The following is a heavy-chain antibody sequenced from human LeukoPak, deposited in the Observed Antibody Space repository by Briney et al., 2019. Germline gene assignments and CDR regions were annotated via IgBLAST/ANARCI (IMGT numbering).Heavy chain of an antibody. CDR2: MYYSGRT. CDR1: GDSISSSVYY. Sequence: SETLSLTCTISGDSISSSVYYWAWIRQPPGKRLEWIGSMYYSGRTYYNPSLKSRVTISLDTSKNQFSLNLSSVTAADTAVYYCARHYNTYYYFGMDVWGQGTTVTVSS. D-gene: IGHD3-10*01. CDR3: ARHYNTYYYFGMDV. J-gene: IGHJ6*02. V-gene: IGHV4-39*01.